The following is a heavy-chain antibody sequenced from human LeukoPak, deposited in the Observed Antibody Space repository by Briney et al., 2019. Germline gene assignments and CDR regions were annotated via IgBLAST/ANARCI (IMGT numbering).Heavy chain of an antibody. CDR2: IYTGGTT. V-gene: IGHV3-66*01. Sequence: PGGSLRLSCAASGFTVSSNSISWVRQAPGKGLVWVSVIYTGGTTYYADSVKGRFTISRDNSKNTLYLQMNSLRAEDTAVYYCARDVAAPGGVYFDYWGEGWLVTVSS. CDR1: GFTVSSNS. D-gene: IGHD6-13*01. CDR3: ARDVAAPGGVYFDY. J-gene: IGHJ4*01.